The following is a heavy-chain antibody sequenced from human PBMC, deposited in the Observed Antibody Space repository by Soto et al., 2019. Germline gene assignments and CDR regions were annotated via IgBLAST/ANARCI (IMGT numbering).Heavy chain of an antibody. J-gene: IGHJ4*02. V-gene: IGHV4-39*01. CDR2: IYYSGST. D-gene: IGHD5-12*01. Sequence: PSETLSLTCTVSGGSISSSSYYWGWIRQPPGKGLEWIGSIYYSGSTYYNPSLKSRVTISVDTSKNQFSLKLSSVTAADTAVYYCPRPSGIVATIGFFDYWGQGTLVTVSP. CDR3: PRPSGIVATIGFFDY. CDR1: GGSISSSSYY.